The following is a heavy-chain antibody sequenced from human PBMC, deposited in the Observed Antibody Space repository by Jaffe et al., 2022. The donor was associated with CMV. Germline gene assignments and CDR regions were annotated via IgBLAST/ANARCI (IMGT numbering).Heavy chain of an antibody. CDR2: ISSNNNYI. V-gene: IGHV3-21*01. CDR1: GFTFTTYT. J-gene: IGHJ4*02. D-gene: IGHD4-17*01. Sequence: EVQLVESGGGLVKPGGSLRLSCAASGFTFTTYTMNWVRQAPGKGLEWVSSISSNNNYIYYADSVKGRFTISRDNAKNSLSLQLNSLGAEDTAVYYCARDYYGDYYFDYWGQGTLVTVSS. CDR3: ARDYYGDYYFDY.